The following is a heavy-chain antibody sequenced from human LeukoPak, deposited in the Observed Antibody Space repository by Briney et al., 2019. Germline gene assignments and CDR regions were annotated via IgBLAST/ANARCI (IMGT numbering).Heavy chain of an antibody. Sequence: GGSLRLSCAASGFTFSSYAMRWVRQAPGKGLEWVAVISYDGSNKYYADSVKGRFTISRDNSKNTLYLQMNSLRAEDTAVYYCARAPRDPSIVGTTYFDYWGQGTLVTVSS. CDR2: ISYDGSNK. J-gene: IGHJ4*02. V-gene: IGHV3-30-3*01. CDR3: ARAPRDPSIVGTTYFDY. D-gene: IGHD1-26*01. CDR1: GFTFSSYA.